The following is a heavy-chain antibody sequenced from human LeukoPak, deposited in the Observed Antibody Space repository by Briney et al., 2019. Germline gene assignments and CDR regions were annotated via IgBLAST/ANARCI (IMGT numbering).Heavy chain of an antibody. Sequence: PSETLSLTCTVSGGSISSSSYYWGWIRQPPGKGLEWIGSIYYSGSTYYNPSLKSRVTISVDTSKNQFSLKLSSVTAADTAVYYCARQLRYFDWFNWFDPWGQGTLVTVSS. J-gene: IGHJ5*02. CDR3: ARQLRYFDWFNWFDP. V-gene: IGHV4-39*01. CDR1: GGSISSSSYY. CDR2: IYYSGST. D-gene: IGHD3-9*01.